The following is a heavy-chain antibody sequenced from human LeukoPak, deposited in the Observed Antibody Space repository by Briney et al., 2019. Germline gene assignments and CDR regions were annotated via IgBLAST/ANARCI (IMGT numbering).Heavy chain of an antibody. V-gene: IGHV4-31*03. CDR3: ARDGGGYDLEY. J-gene: IGHJ4*02. CDR2: IYYRGST. CDR1: GGPLRIGFTN. Sequence: LPLPCTSSGGPLRIGFTNWPWFASPPGGALEWIGSIYYRGSTYYSPSLKSRLTITVDTSKSQFSLNLRSVTAADTAVYYCARDGGGYDLEYWGQGTLVTVSS. D-gene: IGHD5-12*01.